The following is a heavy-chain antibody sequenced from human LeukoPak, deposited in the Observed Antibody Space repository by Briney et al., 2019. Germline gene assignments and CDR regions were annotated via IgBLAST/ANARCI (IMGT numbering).Heavy chain of an antibody. Sequence: SETLSLTCTVSGGSISSYYWSWIRQPPGKGPEWIGYIYYSGSTNYNPSLKSRVTISVDTSKNQFSLKLSSVTAADTAVYYCARSSIAVAALGAFDIWGQGTMVTVSS. J-gene: IGHJ3*02. D-gene: IGHD6-19*01. CDR1: GGSISSYY. CDR2: IYYSGST. V-gene: IGHV4-59*08. CDR3: ARSSIAVAALGAFDI.